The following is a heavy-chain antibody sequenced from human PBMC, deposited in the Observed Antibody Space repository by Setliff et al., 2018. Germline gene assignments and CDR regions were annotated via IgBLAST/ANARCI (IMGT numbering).Heavy chain of an antibody. V-gene: IGHV4-59*01. D-gene: IGHD6-19*01. Sequence: SETLSLTCPVSSGSISSYYWSWIRQPPGKGLEWIGYIYYSGSTNYNPPLKSRVTISVDTSKTQFSLKLSSVTAADTAVYYCARIIISVVGFPALDFWGRGTRVTVPS. CDR3: ARIIISVVGFPALDF. J-gene: IGHJ4*02. CDR2: IYYSGST. CDR1: SGSISSYY.